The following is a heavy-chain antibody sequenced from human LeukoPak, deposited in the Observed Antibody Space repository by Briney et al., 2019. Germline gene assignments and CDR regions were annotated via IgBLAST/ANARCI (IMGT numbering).Heavy chain of an antibody. D-gene: IGHD2/OR15-2a*01. Sequence: QPGGSLRLSCAASGFTFDDYAMRWVRQAPGKGLEWVSLISGDGGSTYYADSVKGRFTISRDNNKNSLYLQVNSLGTEDTALYYCATSDFAAHFDYWGQGTLVTVSS. J-gene: IGHJ4*02. CDR1: GFTFDDYA. V-gene: IGHV3-43*02. CDR3: ATSDFAAHFDY. CDR2: ISGDGGST.